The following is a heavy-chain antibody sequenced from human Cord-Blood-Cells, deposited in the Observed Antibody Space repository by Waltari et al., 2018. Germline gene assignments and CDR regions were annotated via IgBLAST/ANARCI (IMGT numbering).Heavy chain of an antibody. J-gene: IGHJ4*02. CDR2: INHSGST. CDR3: AREGFSGSYFGNY. Sequence: QVQLQQWGAGLSKSSEALSLTCAVYGESLRGYYWSWIRQPPGKGLEWIGEINHSGSTNYNPSLKSRVTISVDTSKNQFSLKLSSVTAADTAVYYCAREGFSGSYFGNYWGQGTLVTVSS. D-gene: IGHD1-26*01. V-gene: IGHV4-34*01. CDR1: GESLRGYY.